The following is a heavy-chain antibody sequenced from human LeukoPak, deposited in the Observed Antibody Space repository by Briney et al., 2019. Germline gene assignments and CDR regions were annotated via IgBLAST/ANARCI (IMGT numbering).Heavy chain of an antibody. CDR3: ARRALYYFDY. CDR1: GGSISSYY. V-gene: IGHV4-59*08. J-gene: IGHJ4*02. CDR2: TYYSGST. Sequence: SETLSLTCTVSGGSISSYYWSWIRQPPGKGLEWIGYTYYSGSTNYNPSLKSRVTISVDTSKNQFSLKLSSVTAADTAVYYCARRALYYFDYWGQGTLVTVSS. D-gene: IGHD1-26*01.